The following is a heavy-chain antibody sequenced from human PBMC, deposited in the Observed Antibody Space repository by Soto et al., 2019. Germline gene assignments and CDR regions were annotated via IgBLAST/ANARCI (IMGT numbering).Heavy chain of an antibody. Sequence: WETLSLTCAFYVVSFSGYYWSCIRHPPGKWLEWIGEINHSGSTNYNPSLKSRVTISVDTSKNQFSLKLSSVTAADTAVYYCARNSITMVRGVIRRLDYRGQGNRVTV. V-gene: IGHV4-34*01. CDR2: INHSGST. D-gene: IGHD3-10*01. CDR1: VVSFSGYY. J-gene: IGHJ4*02. CDR3: ARNSITMVRGVIRRLDY.